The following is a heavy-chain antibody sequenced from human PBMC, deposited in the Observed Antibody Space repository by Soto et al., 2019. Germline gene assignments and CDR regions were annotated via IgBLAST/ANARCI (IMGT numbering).Heavy chain of an antibody. CDR2: IIPIFGTA. Sequence: QVQLVQSGAEVKKPGSSVKVSCKASGGTFSSYAISWVRQAPGQGLEWMGGIIPIFGTANYAQKFQGRVTITADESTSTAYKELSNLRSEDTAVYYCAREGQAAVATKKFDYCGQGTLVTVSS. J-gene: IGHJ4*02. V-gene: IGHV1-69*01. CDR1: GGTFSSYA. D-gene: IGHD5-12*01. CDR3: AREGQAAVATKKFDY.